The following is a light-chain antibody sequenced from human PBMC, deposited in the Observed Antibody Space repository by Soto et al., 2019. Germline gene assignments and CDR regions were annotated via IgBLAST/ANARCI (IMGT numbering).Light chain of an antibody. CDR1: QSVSSN. CDR3: QQYSIWRT. Sequence: EIVLTQSPGTLSLSPWERATLSCRASQSVSSNYLAWYQQKAGQAPRLLIYGASTRATGIPARFSGSGSGTEFTLTISSLQSEDFAVYYCQQYSIWRTFGQGTKVDIK. CDR2: GAS. J-gene: IGKJ1*01. V-gene: IGKV3-15*01.